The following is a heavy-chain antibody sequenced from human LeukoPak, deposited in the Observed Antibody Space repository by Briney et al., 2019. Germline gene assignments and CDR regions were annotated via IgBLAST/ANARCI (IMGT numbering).Heavy chain of an antibody. Sequence: GGSLRLSCAASGFTFSDYTMNWVRQAPGKGLEWVSYISTTSSTIYYADSVKGRFTVSRDNAKNSQYLQMNSLRAEDTAVYYCTRDNRDFWSGYYYFDYWGQGSLVTVSS. CDR1: GFTFSDYT. D-gene: IGHD3-3*01. CDR3: TRDNRDFWSGYYYFDY. V-gene: IGHV3-48*01. J-gene: IGHJ4*02. CDR2: ISTTSSTI.